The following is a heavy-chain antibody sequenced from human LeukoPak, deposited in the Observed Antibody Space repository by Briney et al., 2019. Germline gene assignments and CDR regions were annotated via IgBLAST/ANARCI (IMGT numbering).Heavy chain of an antibody. V-gene: IGHV3-7*01. CDR3: ARDRLPAATREFDY. CDR1: GFDFSDHW. CDR2: IKQSGSEK. J-gene: IGHJ4*02. Sequence: GGSLRLSCVASGFDFSDHWMTWVRQVPGKRLEWVATIKQSGSEKYYLDSVKGRFTISRDNAKNSLYLQMNSLRAEDTAVYYCARDRLPAATREFDYWGQGTLVTVSS. D-gene: IGHD2-2*01.